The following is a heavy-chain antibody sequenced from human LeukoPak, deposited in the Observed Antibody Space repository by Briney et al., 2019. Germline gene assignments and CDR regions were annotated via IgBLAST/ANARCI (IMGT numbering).Heavy chain of an antibody. CDR1: AFTFTGQA. J-gene: IGHJ4*02. V-gene: IGHV3-23*01. CDR2: ISTSGGST. D-gene: IGHD6-13*01. Sequence: GGSLRLSCAASAFTFTGQAMSWVRQAPGKGLEWVSAISTSGGSTYHADSVKGRFTISRDNSKNTLYLQMNSLRAEDTAVYYCARRKLGTRTIAAAGPLDYWGQGTLVTVSS. CDR3: ARRKLGTRTIAAAGPLDY.